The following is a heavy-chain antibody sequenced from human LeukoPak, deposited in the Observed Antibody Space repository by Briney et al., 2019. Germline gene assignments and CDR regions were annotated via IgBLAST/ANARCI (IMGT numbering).Heavy chain of an antibody. J-gene: IGHJ4*02. Sequence: GEFLKISCKGSGYSFPTYWIGWVRQMPGKGLEWMGIIYPGDSETRYSPSFQGQVTISADKSISTAYPQWSRLKASDTAMYYCARKSRADYWGQGTLVTVSS. CDR1: GYSFPTYW. V-gene: IGHV5-51*01. CDR2: IYPGDSET. CDR3: ARKSRADY.